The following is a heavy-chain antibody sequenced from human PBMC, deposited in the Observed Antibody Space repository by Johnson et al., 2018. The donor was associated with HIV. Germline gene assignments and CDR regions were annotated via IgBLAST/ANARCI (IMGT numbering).Heavy chain of an antibody. CDR2: IGPGGDT. J-gene: IGHJ3*02. D-gene: IGHD3-16*01. V-gene: IGHV3-13*01. CDR3: RSQWGMITSGGGNVFDI. CDR1: RFTFSSND. Sequence: VQLVESGGGLVQPGGSLRLTCAASRFTFSSNDMHWVRQATGKGLEWVSTIGPGGDTYYPGSVKGRFTISREHAKNSLFLQMNSLKTDDTAVYYCRSQWGMITSGGGNVFDIWGQGTMVIVSS.